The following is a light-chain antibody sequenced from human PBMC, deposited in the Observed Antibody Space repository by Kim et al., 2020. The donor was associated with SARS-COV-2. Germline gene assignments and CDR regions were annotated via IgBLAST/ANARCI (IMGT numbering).Light chain of an antibody. CDR2: GAS. Sequence: PGERATLSCRASQSVSSNLAWYQQKPGQAPRLLIYGASTRATGIPARFSGSGSGTEFTLTISSLQSEDFAVYYCQQYNNWPTWTFGQGTKVDIK. J-gene: IGKJ1*01. CDR3: QQYNNWPTWT. V-gene: IGKV3-15*01. CDR1: QSVSSN.